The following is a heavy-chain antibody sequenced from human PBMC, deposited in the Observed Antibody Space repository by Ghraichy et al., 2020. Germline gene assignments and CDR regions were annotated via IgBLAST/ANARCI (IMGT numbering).Heavy chain of an antibody. D-gene: IGHD1-26*01. CDR3: TRRYSGSYWPRFDP. J-gene: IGHJ5*02. CDR1: GFTFGDYA. CDR2: IRSKAYGGTT. Sequence: GGSLRLSCTASGFTFGDYAMSWFRQAPGKGLEWVGFIRSKAYGGTTEYAASVKGRFTISRDDSKSIAYLQMNSLKTDDTAVYYCTRRYSGSYWPRFDPWGQGTLVTVSS. V-gene: IGHV3-49*03.